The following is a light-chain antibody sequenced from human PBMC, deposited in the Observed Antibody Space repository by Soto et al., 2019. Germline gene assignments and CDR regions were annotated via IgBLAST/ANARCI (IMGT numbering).Light chain of an antibody. J-gene: IGKJ3*01. Sequence: ETVLTQSPGTLSLSPGERATLSCRASQSISSSYLAWYQQKPGQAPRLLIYGASNRATGIPDRFSGSGSGTDFTLTISRLEPEDFAVYYCQQYGSSPLFSFGPGTKVDI. CDR2: GAS. CDR3: QQYGSSPLFS. V-gene: IGKV3-20*01. CDR1: QSISSSY.